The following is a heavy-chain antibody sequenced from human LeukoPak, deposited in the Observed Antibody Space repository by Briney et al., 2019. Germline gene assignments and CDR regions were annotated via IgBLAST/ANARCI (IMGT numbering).Heavy chain of an antibody. CDR3: ARHPYYGSGRMRNYHYYYMDV. V-gene: IGHV4-39*01. CDR2: IYYSGST. D-gene: IGHD3-10*01. CDR1: GGSISSSSYY. J-gene: IGHJ6*03. Sequence: SETLSLTCTVSGGSISSSSYYWGWIRQPPGKGLEWIGSIYYSGSTYYNPSLKSRVTISVDTSKNQFSLKLSSVTAADTAVYYCARHPYYGSGRMRNYHYYYMDVWGKGTTVTISS.